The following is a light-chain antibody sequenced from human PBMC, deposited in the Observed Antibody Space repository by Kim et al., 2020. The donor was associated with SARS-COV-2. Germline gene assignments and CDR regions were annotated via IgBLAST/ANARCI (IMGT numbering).Light chain of an antibody. J-gene: IGKJ4*01. CDR2: AAS. CDR3: QQLNSYPLT. CDR1: QGISSY. Sequence: IQLTQSPSSLSASVGDRVTITCRASQGISSYLAWYQQKPGKAPKLLIHAASTLQSGVPSRFSGSGSVTDFTLTISSLQPEDFATYYCQQLNSYPLTCGGGTKVDIK. V-gene: IGKV1-9*01.